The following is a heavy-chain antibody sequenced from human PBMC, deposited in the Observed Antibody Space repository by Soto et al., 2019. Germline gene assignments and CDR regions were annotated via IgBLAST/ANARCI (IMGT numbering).Heavy chain of an antibody. CDR1: GGSFSGYY. CDR2: INHSGST. Sequence: SETLSLTCAVYGGSFSGYYWSWIRQPPGKGLEWIGEINHSGSTNYNPSLKSRVTISVDTSKNQFSLKLSSVTAADTALYYCARASYYDYVWGGYRPTYYYGMDVWGQGTTVTVSS. D-gene: IGHD3-16*02. CDR3: ARASYYDYVWGGYRPTYYYGMDV. V-gene: IGHV4-34*01. J-gene: IGHJ6*02.